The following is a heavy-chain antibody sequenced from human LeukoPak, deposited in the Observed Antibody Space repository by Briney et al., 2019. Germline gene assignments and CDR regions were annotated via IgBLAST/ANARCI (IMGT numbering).Heavy chain of an antibody. D-gene: IGHD3-9*01. J-gene: IGHJ2*01. CDR3: ARTILTGYPLPHDWYFDL. CDR2: ISSSGSTI. V-gene: IGHV3-11*04. CDR1: GGSFSGYY. Sequence: LSLTCAVYGGSFSGYYWSWIRQAPGKGLEWVSYISSSGSTIYYADSVKGRFTISRDNAKNSLYLQMNSLRAEDTAVYYCARTILTGYPLPHDWYFDLWGRGTLVTVSS.